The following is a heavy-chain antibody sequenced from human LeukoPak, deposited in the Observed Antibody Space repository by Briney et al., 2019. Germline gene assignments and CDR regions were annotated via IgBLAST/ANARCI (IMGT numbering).Heavy chain of an antibody. CDR1: GFTFSSYS. V-gene: IGHV3-21*01. CDR2: ISSSSSYI. CDR3: ARSYCSSTSCFLHY. D-gene: IGHD2-2*01. J-gene: IGHJ4*02. Sequence: GGSLRLSCAASGFTFSSYSMNWVRQAPGKGPEWVSSISSSSSYIYYADSVKGRFTISRDNAKNSLYLQMNSLRAEDTTVYYCARSYCSSTSCFLHYWGQGTLVIVSS.